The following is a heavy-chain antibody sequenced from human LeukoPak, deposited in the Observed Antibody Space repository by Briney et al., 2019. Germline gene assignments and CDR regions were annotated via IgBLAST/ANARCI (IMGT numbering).Heavy chain of an antibody. Sequence: SQTLSLTCTVSGGSISSGGYYWSWIRQHPGKGLEWIGYIYYSGSTYYNPSLESRVTISVDTSKNQFSLKLSSVTAADTAVYYCARAGIAVAGYYFDYWGQGTLVTVSS. D-gene: IGHD6-19*01. V-gene: IGHV4-31*03. J-gene: IGHJ4*02. CDR3: ARAGIAVAGYYFDY. CDR1: GGSISSGGYY. CDR2: IYYSGST.